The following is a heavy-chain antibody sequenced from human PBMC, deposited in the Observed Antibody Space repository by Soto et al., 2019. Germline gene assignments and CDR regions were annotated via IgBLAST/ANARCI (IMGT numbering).Heavy chain of an antibody. CDR3: TRHTGYDSSLDY. Sequence: GESLKISCQGSGYTFTGHWISWVRQMPGKGLEWMGRIDPSDSYTDYSPTVQGHVTMSADKSINTAYLQWSSLQASDTAGYYCTRHTGYDSSLDYWGQGTLVTVSS. J-gene: IGHJ4*02. V-gene: IGHV5-10-1*01. CDR1: GYTFTGHW. CDR2: IDPSDSYT. D-gene: IGHD5-12*01.